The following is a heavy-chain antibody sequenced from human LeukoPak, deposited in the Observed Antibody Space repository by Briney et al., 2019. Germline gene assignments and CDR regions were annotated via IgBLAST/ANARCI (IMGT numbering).Heavy chain of an antibody. CDR1: GFTFSSYG. J-gene: IGHJ4*02. CDR2: IWYDGSNK. CDR3: ARPGPDSSSWYYFDY. D-gene: IGHD6-13*01. V-gene: IGHV3-33*01. Sequence: GGSLRLSCAASGFTFSSYGMHWVRQAPGKGLEWEAVIWYDGSNKYYADSVKGRFTISRDNSKNTLYLQMNSLRAEDTAVYYCARPGPDSSSWYYFDYWGQGTLVTVSS.